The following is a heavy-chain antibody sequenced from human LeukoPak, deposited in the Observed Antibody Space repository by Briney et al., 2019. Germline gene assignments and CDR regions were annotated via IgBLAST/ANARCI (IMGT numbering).Heavy chain of an antibody. V-gene: IGHV1-2*02. CDR3: AREDRYCSGGSCPEYYFDY. J-gene: IGHJ4*02. CDR2: INPNSGGT. CDR1: GYTFTGYY. Sequence: ASVKVSCKASGYTFTGYYMHWVRQAPGQGLEWMGWINPNSGGTNYAQKFQGRVTMTRDTSISTAYMELSRLRSDDMAVYYCAREDRYCSGGSCPEYYFDYWGQGTLVTVSS. D-gene: IGHD2-15*01.